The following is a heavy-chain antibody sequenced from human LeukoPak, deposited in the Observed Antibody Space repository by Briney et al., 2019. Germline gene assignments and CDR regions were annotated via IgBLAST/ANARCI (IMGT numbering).Heavy chain of an antibody. D-gene: IGHD3-9*01. CDR1: GFTFSSYG. CDR3: AKDSVREGTGYYNEFDCADY. Sequence: PGGSLRLSCAASGFTFSSYGMSWVRQAPGKGLEWVSAISGSGGSTYYADSVKGRFTISRDNSKNTLYLQMNSLRAEDTAVYYCAKDSVREGTGYYNEFDCADYWGQGTLVTVSS. CDR2: ISGSGGST. V-gene: IGHV3-23*01. J-gene: IGHJ4*02.